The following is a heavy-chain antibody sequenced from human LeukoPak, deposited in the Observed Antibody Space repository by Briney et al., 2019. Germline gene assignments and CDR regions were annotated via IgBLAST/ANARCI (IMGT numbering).Heavy chain of an antibody. CDR2: IWYDGSNK. D-gene: IGHD3-9*01. CDR1: GFTFSSYG. CDR3: ARGLTTHRYFDWLFSAFDI. V-gene: IGHV3-33*01. Sequence: GGSLRLSCAASGFTFSSYGMHWVRQAPGKGLEWVAVIWYDGSNKYYADSVKGRFTISRDNSKNTLYLQMNSLRADDTAVYYCARGLTTHRYFDWLFSAFDIWGQGTMVTISS. J-gene: IGHJ3*02.